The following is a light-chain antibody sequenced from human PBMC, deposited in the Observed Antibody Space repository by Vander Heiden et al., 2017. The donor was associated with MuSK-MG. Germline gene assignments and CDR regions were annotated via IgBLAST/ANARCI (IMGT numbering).Light chain of an antibody. J-gene: IGKJ5*01. Sequence: DVVMTQSPLSLPVTLGQPGSLSCRSGQRLVYSDGNTYLHWFQQRPGQSPRRLISKVSDRVSGVPDRFSGSGSGTDFTLKISRVEAEDVGFYYCMQGQHWPPSFGHEARLGI. V-gene: IGKV2-30*01. CDR1: QRLVYSDGNTY. CDR2: KVS. CDR3: MQGQHWPPS.